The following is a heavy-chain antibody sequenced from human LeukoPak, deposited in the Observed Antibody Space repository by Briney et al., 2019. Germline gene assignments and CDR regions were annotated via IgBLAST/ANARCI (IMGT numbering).Heavy chain of an antibody. CDR2: IYDSGST. J-gene: IGHJ4*02. D-gene: IGHD6-6*01. V-gene: IGHV4-31*03. Sequence: SESLSLTCTVSCGSISSGGYYWSWIRQHPGKGLEWIGYIYDSGSTYYNPSLKSRVTISVDTSQNQFSLKLSSVTAADTAVYYCARGRSSDYWGQGTLVTVSS. CDR1: CGSISSGGYY. CDR3: ARGRSSDY.